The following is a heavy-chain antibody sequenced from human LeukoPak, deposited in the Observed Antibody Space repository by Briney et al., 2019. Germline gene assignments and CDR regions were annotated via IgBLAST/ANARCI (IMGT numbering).Heavy chain of an antibody. CDR3: ARDYSGGDCYTSYHYYYMDV. V-gene: IGHV4-4*07. J-gene: IGHJ6*03. CDR1: GGSISVYY. CDR2: IYTTGST. Sequence: PSETLSLTCTVSGGSISVYYWSWIRQPAGKGLEWLGRIYTTGSTNYNPSLRSRVTMSVDTSKNQFSLKLSSVTAADTAVYYCARDYSGGDCYTSYHYYYMDVWGKGTTVTVSS. D-gene: IGHD2-21*02.